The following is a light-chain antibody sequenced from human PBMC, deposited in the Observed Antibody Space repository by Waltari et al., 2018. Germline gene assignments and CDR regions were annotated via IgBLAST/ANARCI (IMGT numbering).Light chain of an antibody. CDR2: GKD. V-gene: IGLV3-19*01. J-gene: IGLJ3*02. CDR1: SLRTSY. Sequence: SSELIQGPAVSVALGQTVKITCQGDSLRTSYASWYQVKPGQAPVLVLFGKDKRPSGIPDRISGYTSGTTSSLTITGAQAEDEADYYCHSRKGSDNQVVFGGGTKLTVL. CDR3: HSRKGSDNQVV.